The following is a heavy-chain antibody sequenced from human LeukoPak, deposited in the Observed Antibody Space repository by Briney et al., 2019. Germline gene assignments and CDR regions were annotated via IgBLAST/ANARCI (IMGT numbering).Heavy chain of an antibody. J-gene: IGHJ3*02. CDR2: INHSGST. Sequence: SETLSLTCAVYGGSFSGYYWSWIRQPPGKGLEWIGEINHSGSTNYNPSLKSRVTISVDTSKNQLSLKLSSVTAADTAVYYCARATIAAAAGAFDIWGQGTMVTVSS. CDR3: ARATIAAAAGAFDI. CDR1: GGSFSGYY. D-gene: IGHD6-13*01. V-gene: IGHV4-34*01.